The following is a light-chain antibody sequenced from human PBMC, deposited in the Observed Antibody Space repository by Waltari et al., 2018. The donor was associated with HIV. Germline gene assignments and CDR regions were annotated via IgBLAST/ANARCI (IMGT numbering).Light chain of an antibody. Sequence: QSALTQPRSVSGSPGQSVTISCTGTSSDVGGYTYVSWYQQHPGKAPKLMIYDVTKRPSGVPDRFSGSKSGNTASLTISGLQAEDEADYYCCSYAGSSYVFGIGTKVTVL. CDR1: SSDVGGYTY. CDR2: DVT. V-gene: IGLV2-11*01. J-gene: IGLJ1*01. CDR3: CSYAGSSYV.